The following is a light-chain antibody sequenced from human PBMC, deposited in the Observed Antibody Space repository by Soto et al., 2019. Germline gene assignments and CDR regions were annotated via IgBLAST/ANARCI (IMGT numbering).Light chain of an antibody. CDR1: QNINKW. Sequence: TQMTQSPSPLAASVGDRVVIPCRASQNINKWLAWYQQKPGKAPKLLIYHASTLETGVPSRFSGSGSGTEFTLTISSLQPDDFETFYCQQYNSYSPTFGQGTRLEIK. J-gene: IGKJ5*01. CDR2: HAS. CDR3: QQYNSYSPT. V-gene: IGKV1-5*01.